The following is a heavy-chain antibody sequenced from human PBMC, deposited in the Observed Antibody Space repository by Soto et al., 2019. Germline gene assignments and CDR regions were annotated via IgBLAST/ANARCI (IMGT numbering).Heavy chain of an antibody. D-gene: IGHD6-13*01. CDR3: ARYKTSNSWSGAGMDV. CDR2: ISPDNGHT. V-gene: IGHV1-18*04. Sequence: ASVKVSCKASGYTFTSYRITWVRQAPGQGLEWMGWISPDNGHTNYAQNLQGRVAMTTDTSTGTAYMELRSLRSDDTAVYYCARYKTSNSWSGAGMDVWGQGPTITV. J-gene: IGHJ6*02. CDR1: GYTFTSYR.